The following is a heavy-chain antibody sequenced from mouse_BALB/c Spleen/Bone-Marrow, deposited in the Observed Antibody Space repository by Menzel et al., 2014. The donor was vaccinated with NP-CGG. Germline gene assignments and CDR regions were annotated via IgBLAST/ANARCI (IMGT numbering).Heavy chain of an antibody. J-gene: IGHJ3*01. Sequence: EVQGVESGGDLVKPGGSLKLSCAAPGFTFSNYALSWVRQTPEKRLEWVASISTGGSTYYLDSVKGRFTISRDSARNILYLQMSSLRSEYTAMYYCAINYYCSFAYWGQGTLVTVSA. V-gene: IGHV5-6-5*01. CDR1: GFTFSNYA. D-gene: IGHD1-1*01. CDR3: AINYYCSFAY. CDR2: ISTGGST.